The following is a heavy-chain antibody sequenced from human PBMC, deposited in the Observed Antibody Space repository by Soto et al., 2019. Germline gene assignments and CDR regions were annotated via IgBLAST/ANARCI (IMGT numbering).Heavy chain of an antibody. CDR3: AKGVAYSYGYLDY. J-gene: IGHJ4*02. D-gene: IGHD5-18*01. CDR2: ISYDGSNK. V-gene: IGHV3-30*18. Sequence: GGSLRLSCAASGFTFSSYGMHWVRQAPGKGLEWVAVISYDGSNKYYADSVKGRFTISRDNSKNTLYLQMNSLRAEDTAVYYCAKGVAYSYGYLDYWGQGTLVTVSS. CDR1: GFTFSSYG.